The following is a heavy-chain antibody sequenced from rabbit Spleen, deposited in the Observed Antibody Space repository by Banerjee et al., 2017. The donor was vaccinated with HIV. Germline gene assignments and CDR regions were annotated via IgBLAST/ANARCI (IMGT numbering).Heavy chain of an antibody. J-gene: IGHJ6*01. CDR3: ARDSGTSFSSYGMDL. Sequence: QEQLLESGGGLVRPEGSLKLSCKASGFSFSNKAVMCWVRQAPGKGLEWIACIYAGSSGDTYYASWAKGRFTISKTSSTTVTLQMTRLTAADTATYFCARDSGTSFSSYGMDLWGPGTLVTVS. CDR1: GFSFSNKAV. V-gene: IGHV1S45*01. D-gene: IGHD8-1*01. CDR2: IYAGSSGDT.